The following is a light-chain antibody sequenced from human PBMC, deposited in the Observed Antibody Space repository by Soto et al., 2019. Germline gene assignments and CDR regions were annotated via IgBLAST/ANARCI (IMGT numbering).Light chain of an antibody. CDR3: AAWDDSLNGCV. V-gene: IGLV1-44*01. CDR2: SNN. J-gene: IGLJ7*01. CDR1: SSNIGSNT. Sequence: QSVLTQPPSASGTPGQRVTISCSGSSSNIGSNTVNWYQQLPGTAPQLLIYSNNQRPSGVPDRFSGAKSGTSASLAISGLQSEEEAAYYCAAWDDSLNGCVFGGGTQLTVL.